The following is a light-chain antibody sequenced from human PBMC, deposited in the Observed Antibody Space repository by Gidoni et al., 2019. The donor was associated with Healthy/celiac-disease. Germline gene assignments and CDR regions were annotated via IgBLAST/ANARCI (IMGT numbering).Light chain of an antibody. J-gene: IGLJ2*01. CDR2: YDS. Sequence: SYVLTQPPSLSVAPGKTARITCGGNNIGSKSVHWYQQKPGQAPVLVIYYDSDRPSGIPERFSGSNSGNTATLTISRVEAGDEADYYCQVWDSSSDHVVCGGGTKLTVL. CDR1: NIGSKS. V-gene: IGLV3-21*04. CDR3: QVWDSSSDHVV.